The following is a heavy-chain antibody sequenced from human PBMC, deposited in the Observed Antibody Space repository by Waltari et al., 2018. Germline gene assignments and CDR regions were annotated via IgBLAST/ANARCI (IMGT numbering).Heavy chain of an antibody. CDR3: AVYDFWSGYLKSFDY. V-gene: IGHV2-5*02. J-gene: IGHJ4*02. Sequence: QIPLKESGPTLVKPTQTLTLTCPFSGFSLNPIALGVGLGWIPQSPGTALEWLALIYWDDDKRYSPSLRSRLNITKDTSENRVVLTMTNVDPVDTATYYCAVYDFWSGYLKSFDYWGQGTLVTVSS. CDR1: GFSLNPIALG. D-gene: IGHD3-3*01. CDR2: IYWDDDK.